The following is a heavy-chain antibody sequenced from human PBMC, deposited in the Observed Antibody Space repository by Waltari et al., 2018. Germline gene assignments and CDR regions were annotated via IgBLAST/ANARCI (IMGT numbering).Heavy chain of an antibody. CDR1: GGTFSSYA. J-gene: IGHJ6*02. CDR3: ASSLFCSSTSCYSVYYYYGMDV. D-gene: IGHD2-2*01. Sequence: QVQLVQSGAEVKKPGSSVKVSCKASGGTFSSYAISWVRQAPGQGLEWMGGIIPILGIANYAQKFQGRVTSTADKSTSTAYMELSSLRSEDTAVYYCASSLFCSSTSCYSVYYYYGMDVWGQGTTVTVSS. V-gene: IGHV1-69*10. CDR2: IIPILGIA.